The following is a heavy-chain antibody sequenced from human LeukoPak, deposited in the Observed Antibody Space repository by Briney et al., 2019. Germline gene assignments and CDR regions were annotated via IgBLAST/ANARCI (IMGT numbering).Heavy chain of an antibody. D-gene: IGHD5-18*01. Sequence: GGSLRLSCAASGFTVSSNYMSWVRQALGKGLEWVSVIYSGGSTYYADSVKGRFTISRDNSKNTLYLQMNSLRAEDTAVYYCARDGYSYGYFDYWGQGTLVTVSS. V-gene: IGHV3-66*02. CDR1: GFTVSSNY. CDR3: ARDGYSYGYFDY. J-gene: IGHJ4*02. CDR2: IYSGGST.